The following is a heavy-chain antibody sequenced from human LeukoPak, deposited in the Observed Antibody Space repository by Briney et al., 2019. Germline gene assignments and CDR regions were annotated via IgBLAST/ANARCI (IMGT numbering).Heavy chain of an antibody. CDR2: ISSDSSNI. D-gene: IGHD3-10*01. V-gene: IGHV3-48*01. CDR1: GFTFISYS. CDR3: AKDIRVKRGFDY. J-gene: IGHJ4*02. Sequence: PGGSLRLSCAVSGFTFISYSMNWVRQAPGKGLEWVSYISSDSSNIYYADSVNGRFTISRDNAKNSLYLQMNSLRAEDTAVYYCAKDIRVKRGFDYWGQGTLVTVSS.